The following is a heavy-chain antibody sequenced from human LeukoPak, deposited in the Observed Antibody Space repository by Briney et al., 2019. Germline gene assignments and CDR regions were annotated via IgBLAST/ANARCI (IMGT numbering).Heavy chain of an antibody. V-gene: IGHV1-46*01. Sequence: ASVKVSCKASGYTFTSYYMHWVRQAPGQGLEWMGIINPSGGSSSYAQKFQGRVTMTRDTSTSTVYMELSSLRSEDTAVYYCARDRRIGETLDYWGQGTLVTVSS. D-gene: IGHD2-15*01. CDR2: INPSGGSS. J-gene: IGHJ4*02. CDR3: ARDRRIGETLDY. CDR1: GYTFTSYY.